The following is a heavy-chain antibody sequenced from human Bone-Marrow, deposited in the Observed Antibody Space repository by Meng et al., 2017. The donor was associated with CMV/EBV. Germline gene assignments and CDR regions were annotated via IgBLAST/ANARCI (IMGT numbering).Heavy chain of an antibody. CDR2: IWNGGA. J-gene: IGHJ5*02. D-gene: IGHD1-1*01. CDR3: ARDGEGQLVHQFDL. Sequence: GGSLRLSCVASGFTFSNYKMNWVRQAPGKGPEWVSHIWNGGAIYADSVKGRFTATRDNAKNSLYMEMNFLRAEDTAVYYCARDGEGQLVHQFDLWGQGSWVTVSS. V-gene: IGHV3-48*03. CDR1: GFTFSNYK.